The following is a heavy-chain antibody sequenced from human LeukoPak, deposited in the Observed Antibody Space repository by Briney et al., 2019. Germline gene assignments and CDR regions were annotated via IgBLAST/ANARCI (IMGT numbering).Heavy chain of an antibody. D-gene: IGHD2-8*02. CDR1: GYTFTSYY. Sequence: ASVKVSCKASGYTFTSYYMHWVRQAPGQGLEWMGLINPSGTNTNYAQKFRGRVTMTRDTSTSTVYMDLSSLRSEDPAMYFCAREESGGYFDYWGQGTLVTVSS. V-gene: IGHV1-46*01. CDR2: INPSGTNT. J-gene: IGHJ4*02. CDR3: AREESGGYFDY.